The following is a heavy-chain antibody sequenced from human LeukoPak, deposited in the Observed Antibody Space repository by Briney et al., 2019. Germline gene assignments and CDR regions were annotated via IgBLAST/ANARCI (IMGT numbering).Heavy chain of an antibody. CDR1: GFTFKTSA. J-gene: IGHJ1*01. CDR2: IIVGSGNT. CDR3: AAGTASRPEHLQH. Sequence: SVKVSCKASGFTFKTSAMQWVRQARGQRLEWIGWIIVGSGNTNYAEKFQERVTIIRDMSTSTAYMELSSLRSEDTAVYYCAAGTASRPEHLQHWGQGTLFIVSS. D-gene: IGHD1-1*01. V-gene: IGHV1-58*02.